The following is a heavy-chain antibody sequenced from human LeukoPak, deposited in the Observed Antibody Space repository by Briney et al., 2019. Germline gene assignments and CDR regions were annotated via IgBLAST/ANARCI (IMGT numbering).Heavy chain of an antibody. V-gene: IGHV1-18*01. J-gene: IGHJ6*02. D-gene: IGHD6-13*01. Sequence: ASVKVSCKASGYTFTSYGISWVRQAPGQGLEWMGWVSAYNGNTNYAQKLQGRVTMTTDTSTSTAYMELRSLRSDDTAVYYCARDRIIYIAAAGTDYYYGMDVWGQGTTVTVSS. CDR3: ARDRIIYIAAAGTDYYYGMDV. CDR1: GYTFTSYG. CDR2: VSAYNGNT.